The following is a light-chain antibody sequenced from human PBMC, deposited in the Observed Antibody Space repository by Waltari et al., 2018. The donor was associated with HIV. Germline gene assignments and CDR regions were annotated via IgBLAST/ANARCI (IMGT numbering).Light chain of an antibody. V-gene: IGLV1-47*01. CDR3: AVWDDTLNGPV. CDR2: RTN. CDR1: NSNAGSNY. Sequence: QSVLTQTPSTSGTAGQRVTISCSGSNSNAGSNYSYWYRQFPGAAPKLLIYRTNQRPAGVADRFSGTSASQAISGLRSGDVADYYCAVWDDTLNGPVFGGGTRVTVL. J-gene: IGLJ2*01.